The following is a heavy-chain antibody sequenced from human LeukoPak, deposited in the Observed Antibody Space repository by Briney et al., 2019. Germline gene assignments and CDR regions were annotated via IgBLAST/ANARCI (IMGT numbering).Heavy chain of an antibody. CDR1: GGSISSYY. V-gene: IGHV4-59*01. Sequence: PSETLSLTCAISGGSISSYYWSWMRHPPGKGLVGIGYLYYRGSTNYNPSLKSRVTISVDPSKNQFSLKLTSVPAADTAVYYCARYVWGSYPTFEDYWGQGTLVTVSS. CDR2: LYYRGST. D-gene: IGHD3-16*02. CDR3: ARYVWGSYPTFEDY. J-gene: IGHJ4*02.